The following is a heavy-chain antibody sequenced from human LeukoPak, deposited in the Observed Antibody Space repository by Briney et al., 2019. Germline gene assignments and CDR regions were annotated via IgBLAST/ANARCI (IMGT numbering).Heavy chain of an antibody. V-gene: IGHV3-30*02. CDR1: GLTFSNFP. CDR3: ATQSITLVVVISPFDY. D-gene: IGHD3-22*01. CDR2: IQDDGATT. Sequence: PGGSLRLSCAASGLTFSNFPMHWVRQAPGKGLEWVALIQDDGATTNHVDSVRGRFTISRDNSKSTVYLQMNSLKPDDTAVYYCATQSITLVVVISPFDYWGQGTLVTVSS. J-gene: IGHJ4*02.